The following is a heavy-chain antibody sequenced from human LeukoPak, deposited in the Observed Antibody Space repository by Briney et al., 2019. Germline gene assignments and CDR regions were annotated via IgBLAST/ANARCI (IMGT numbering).Heavy chain of an antibody. Sequence: GGSLRLSCAASGFSFSSYWMHWVRQAPGKGVVWVSRINSDGSSTSYADFVKGRFTISRDNAKNTLYLQMNSLRAEDTAVYYCATQRIAAAGNYDYWGQGTLVTVSS. CDR3: ATQRIAAAGNYDY. J-gene: IGHJ4*02. CDR2: INSDGSST. V-gene: IGHV3-74*01. D-gene: IGHD6-13*01. CDR1: GFSFSSYW.